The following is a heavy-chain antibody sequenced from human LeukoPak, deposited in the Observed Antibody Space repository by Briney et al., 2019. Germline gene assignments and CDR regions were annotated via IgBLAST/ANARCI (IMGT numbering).Heavy chain of an antibody. CDR1: GGSISSSNW. CDR2: IYHTGST. J-gene: IGHJ4*02. Sequence: SGTLSLTCSVSGGSISSSNWWSWVRQPPGKGLEWIGEIYHTGSTNYNPSLKSRVTISLDKFNNQFSLKLSSVTAADTALYYCARRVDGYNDYWGQGTLVTVSS. V-gene: IGHV4-4*02. D-gene: IGHD5-24*01. CDR3: ARRVDGYNDY.